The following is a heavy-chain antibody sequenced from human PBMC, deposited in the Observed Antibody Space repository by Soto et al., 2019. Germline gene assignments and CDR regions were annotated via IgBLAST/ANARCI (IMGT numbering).Heavy chain of an antibody. Sequence: QVHLVQSGAEVKKPGASVKVSCKASGYTFTTYGISWVRQAPGQGLEWVGWISGYNGDTNNAQNFQARVTMTTDTSTSTAYMELRSLRSDDTAVYYCAREGVRPYYYYGMDVWGQGTTVTVSS. CDR2: ISGYNGDT. CDR1: GYTFTTYG. D-gene: IGHD2-21*01. CDR3: AREGVRPYYYYGMDV. V-gene: IGHV1-18*01. J-gene: IGHJ6*02.